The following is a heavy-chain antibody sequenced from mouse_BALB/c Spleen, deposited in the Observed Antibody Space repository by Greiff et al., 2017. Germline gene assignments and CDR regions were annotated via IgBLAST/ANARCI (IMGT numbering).Heavy chain of an antibody. CDR3: ARATGTGTWFAY. D-gene: IGHD4-1*01. V-gene: IGHV7-3*02. CDR2: IRNKANGYTT. Sequence: EVKLVESGGGLVQPGGSRKLSCATSGFTFTDYYMSWVRQPPGKALEWLGFIRNKANGYTTEYSASVKGRFTISRDNSQSILYLQMNTLRAEDSATYYCARATGTGTWFAYWGQGTLVTVSA. CDR1: GFTFTDYY. J-gene: IGHJ3*01.